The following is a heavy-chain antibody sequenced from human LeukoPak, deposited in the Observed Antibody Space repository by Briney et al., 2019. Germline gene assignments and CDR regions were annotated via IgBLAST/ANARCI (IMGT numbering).Heavy chain of an antibody. D-gene: IGHD3-22*01. CDR1: GFTFSSYW. V-gene: IGHV3-74*01. CDR3: ARDSSADYYDSSGYLNWFDP. J-gene: IGHJ5*02. CDR2: INSDGSST. Sequence: PGGSLRLSCAASGFTFSSYWMHWVRQAPGKGLVWVSRINSDGSSTSYADSVKGRFTISRDNAKNTLYLQMNSLRAEDTAVYYCARDSSADYYDSSGYLNWFDPWGQGTLVTVSS.